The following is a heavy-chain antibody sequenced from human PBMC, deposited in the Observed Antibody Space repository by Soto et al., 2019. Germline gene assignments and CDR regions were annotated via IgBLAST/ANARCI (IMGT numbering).Heavy chain of an antibody. CDR1: GGSISSSNW. V-gene: IGHV4-4*02. J-gene: IGHJ4*02. CDR2: IYHSGST. D-gene: IGHD6-19*01. CDR3: ARVHSSGVIYYFDY. Sequence: TSETLSLTCAVSGGSISSSNWWSWVRQPPGKGLEWIGEIYHSGSTNYNPSLKSRVTISVDKSKNQFSLKLSSVTAADTAVYYCARVHSSGVIYYFDYWGQGTLVTVSS.